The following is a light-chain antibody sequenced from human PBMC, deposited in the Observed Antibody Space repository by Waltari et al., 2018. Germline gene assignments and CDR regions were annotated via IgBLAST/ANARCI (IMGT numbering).Light chain of an antibody. V-gene: IGLV2-14*01. CDR3: SSYTSSGTRV. CDR1: SSDVGGYNY. CDR2: DVT. J-gene: IGLJ3*02. Sequence: QSALTQPASVSGSPGQSIPISCSGTSSDVGGYNYVSWYQQQPGKAPKLMIYDVTNRPSGVSDRFSGSKSGNTASLTISGLQAEDEADYYCSSYTSSGTRVFGGGTKLTVL.